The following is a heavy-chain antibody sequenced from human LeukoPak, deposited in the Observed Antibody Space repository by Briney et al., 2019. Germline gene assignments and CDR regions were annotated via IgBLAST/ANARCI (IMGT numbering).Heavy chain of an antibody. D-gene: IGHD3-3*01. CDR3: ARDDFWSGSDYYYYMDV. CDR1: GYSISSGYY. Sequence: SETLSLTCTVSGYSISSGYYWGWIRQPPGKGLEWIGSIYHSGSTYYNPSLKSRVTISVDTSKNQFSLKLSSVTAADTAVYYCARDDFWSGSDYYYYMDVWGKGTTVTVSS. CDR2: IYHSGST. J-gene: IGHJ6*03. V-gene: IGHV4-38-2*02.